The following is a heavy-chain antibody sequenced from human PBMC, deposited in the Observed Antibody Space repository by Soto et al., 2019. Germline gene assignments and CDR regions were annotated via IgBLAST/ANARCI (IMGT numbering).Heavy chain of an antibody. CDR1: GDSISSGTYY. D-gene: IGHD6-6*01. CDR3: ARVTSNSSGGWFDP. J-gene: IGHJ5*02. Sequence: SETLSLTCTVSGDSISSGTYYWSWVRQHPGKGLEWIGYIFYSGSTYSNPPLQSRVTISVDTSNNQFSLNLNSVTAADTAVYYCARVTSNSSGGWFDPWGQGTLVTVSS. V-gene: IGHV4-31*03. CDR2: IFYSGST.